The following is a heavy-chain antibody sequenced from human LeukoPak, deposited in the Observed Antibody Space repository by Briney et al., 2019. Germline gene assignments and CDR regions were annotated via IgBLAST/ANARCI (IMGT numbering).Heavy chain of an antibody. J-gene: IGHJ4*02. V-gene: IGHV3-33*01. CDR3: ARDVGSYDILTGYFDY. CDR2: IWYDGSNK. D-gene: IGHD3-9*01. Sequence: GGSLRLSCAASGFTFSSYGMHWARQAPGKGLEWVAVIWYDGSNKYYADSVKGRFTISRDNSKNTLYLQMNRLRVEDTAVYYCARDVGSYDILTGYFDYWGQGTLVTVSS. CDR1: GFTFSSYG.